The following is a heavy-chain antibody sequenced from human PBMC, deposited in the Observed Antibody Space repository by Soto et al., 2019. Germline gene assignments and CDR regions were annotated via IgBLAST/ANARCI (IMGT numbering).Heavy chain of an antibody. Sequence: EVQLVESGGGLVQPGRSLRLSCAASEFTFEDYAMHWVRQAPGKGLEWVSGISWNSGTLVYADSVKGRFTISRDNAKNSLFLQMNSLRAEDTALYFCAKGRTRPLQLGSFGDNAVDVWCQGTMVTVSS. CDR2: ISWNSGTL. D-gene: IGHD1-1*01. CDR3: AKGRTRPLQLGSFGDNAVDV. CDR1: EFTFEDYA. V-gene: IGHV3-9*01. J-gene: IGHJ3*01.